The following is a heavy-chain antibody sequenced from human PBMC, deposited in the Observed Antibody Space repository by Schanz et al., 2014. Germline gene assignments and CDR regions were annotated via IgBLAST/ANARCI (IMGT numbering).Heavy chain of an antibody. V-gene: IGHV1-2*06. CDR2: INPNSGGT. Sequence: QVRLVQSGAEVKKPGSSVKVSCKSSGATFNSYAFGWVRQAPGQGLEYMGRINPNSGGTNFAQKFQGRVTMTRDTSISTVYMELSRLRSDDTAVYYCAREGTVIRGLSGWFDPWGQGTLVTVSS. CDR3: AREGTVIRGLSGWFDP. J-gene: IGHJ5*02. D-gene: IGHD3-10*01. CDR1: GATFNSYA.